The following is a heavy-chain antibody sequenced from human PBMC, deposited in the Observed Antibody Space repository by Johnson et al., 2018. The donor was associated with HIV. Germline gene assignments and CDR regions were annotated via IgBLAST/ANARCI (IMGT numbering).Heavy chain of an antibody. CDR2: ISYDGSNK. CDR3: TTGSRIQFWFNDAFDI. V-gene: IGHV3-30-3*01. Sequence: QMLLVESGGGVVQPGRSLRLSCAASGFTFSSYAMHWVRQAPGKGLEWVAVISYDGSNKYYADSVKGRFTISRDNSKNTLYLQMNSLRAEDTAVYYCTTGSRIQFWFNDAFDIWGQGTMVTVSS. D-gene: IGHD5-18*01. J-gene: IGHJ3*02. CDR1: GFTFSSYA.